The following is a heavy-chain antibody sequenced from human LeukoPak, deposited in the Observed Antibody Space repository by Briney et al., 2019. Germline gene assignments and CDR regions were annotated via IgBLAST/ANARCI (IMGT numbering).Heavy chain of an antibody. CDR2: INPNSGGT. D-gene: IGHD6-6*01. Sequence: ASVKVSCKASAYTFTNYVISWVRQAPGQGLEWMGWINPNSGGTNYAQKLQGRVTMTTDTSTSTAYMELRSLRSDDTAVYYCARGEYSSSSDYWGQGTLVTVSS. J-gene: IGHJ4*02. V-gene: IGHV1-18*01. CDR3: ARGEYSSSSDY. CDR1: AYTFTNYV.